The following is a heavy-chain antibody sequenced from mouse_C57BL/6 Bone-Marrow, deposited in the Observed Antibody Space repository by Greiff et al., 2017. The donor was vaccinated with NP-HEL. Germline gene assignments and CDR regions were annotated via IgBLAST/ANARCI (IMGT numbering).Heavy chain of an antibody. CDR3: ASYYDGAWFAY. J-gene: IGHJ3*01. CDR1: GYTFTSYG. D-gene: IGHD1-1*01. V-gene: IGHV1-81*01. Sequence: QVHVKQSGAELARPGASVKLSCKASGYTFTSYGISWVKQRTGQGLEWIGEIYPRSGNTYYNEKFKGKATLTADKSSSTAYMELRSLTSEDSAVSFCASYYDGAWFAYWGQGTLVTVSA. CDR2: IYPRSGNT.